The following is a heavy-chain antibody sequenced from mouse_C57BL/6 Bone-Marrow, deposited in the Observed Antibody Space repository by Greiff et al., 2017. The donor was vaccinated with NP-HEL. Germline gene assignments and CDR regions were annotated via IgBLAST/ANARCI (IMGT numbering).Heavy chain of an antibody. V-gene: IGHV2-2*01. CDR1: GFSLTSYG. D-gene: IGHD2-3*01. CDR3: ARNKEDGYYYLDY. Sequence: VQLQQSGPGLVQPSQSLSITCTVSGFSLTSYGVHWVRQSPGKGLEWLGVIWSGGSTDYNAAFISRLSISKDNSKSQVFFKMNSLQADDTAIYYCARNKEDGYYYLDYWGQGTTLTVSS. J-gene: IGHJ2*01. CDR2: IWSGGST.